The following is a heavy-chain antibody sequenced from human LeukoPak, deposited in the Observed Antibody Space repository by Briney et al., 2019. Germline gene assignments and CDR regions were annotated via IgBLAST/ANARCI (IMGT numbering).Heavy chain of an antibody. CDR2: IKEDGSEI. D-gene: IGHD4-23*01. CDR3: ARDRGYSTFDY. Sequence: GGSLRLSCAASAFTFSNYWMSWVRQAPGKGLEWVANIKEDGSEINYVDSVKGRFTISRDNAKNSLYLQMNSLRVDDTAVYYCARDRGYSTFDYWAQGTLVTVSS. V-gene: IGHV3-7*01. CDR1: AFTFSNYW. J-gene: IGHJ4*02.